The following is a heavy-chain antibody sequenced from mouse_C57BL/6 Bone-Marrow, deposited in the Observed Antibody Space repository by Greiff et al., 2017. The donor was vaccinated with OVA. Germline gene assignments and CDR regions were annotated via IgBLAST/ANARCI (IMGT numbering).Heavy chain of an antibody. CDR1: GFTFSSYA. CDR2: ISDGGSYT. Sequence: DVQLVESGGGLVKPGGSLKLSCAASGFTFSSYAMSWVRQTPEKRLEWVATISDGGSYTYYPDNVKGRFTISRDNAKNNLYLQMSHLKSEDTAMYYCARDTAQAFAYWGQGTLVTVSA. CDR3: ARDTAQAFAY. J-gene: IGHJ3*01. D-gene: IGHD3-2*02. V-gene: IGHV5-4*01.